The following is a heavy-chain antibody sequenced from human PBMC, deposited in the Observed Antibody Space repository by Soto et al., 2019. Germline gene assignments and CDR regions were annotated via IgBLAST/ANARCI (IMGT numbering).Heavy chain of an antibody. CDR2: INSDGSST. CDR3: AVAVAGPTAIGY. J-gene: IGHJ4*02. V-gene: IGHV3-74*01. D-gene: IGHD6-19*01. Sequence: EVQLVESGGGLVQPGGSLSLSCAASGFTFSSYWMHWVRQAPGKGLVWVSRINSDGSSTSYADSVKGRFTISRDNAKKTLSLQMNSLRAEDRAVYYCAVAVAGPTAIGYWGQGTLVTVSS. CDR1: GFTFSSYW.